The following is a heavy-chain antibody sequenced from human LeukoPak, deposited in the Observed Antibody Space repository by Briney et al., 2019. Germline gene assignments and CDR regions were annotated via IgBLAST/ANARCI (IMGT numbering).Heavy chain of an antibody. CDR3: ARNNGMDV. J-gene: IGHJ6*02. Sequence: GGSLRLSGAASGFTLSNHWMTWVRQVPGGGPEWVANVNRDGSETYYLDSVKGRFTISKDNAKNSLYLQMNSLRAEDTALYHCARNNGMDVWGQGTTVIVSS. CDR1: GFTLSNHW. CDR2: VNRDGSET. V-gene: IGHV3-7*03.